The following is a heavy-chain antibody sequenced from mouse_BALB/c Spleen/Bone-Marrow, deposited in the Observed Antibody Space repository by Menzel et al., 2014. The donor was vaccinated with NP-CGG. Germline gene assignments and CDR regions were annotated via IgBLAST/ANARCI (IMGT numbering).Heavy chain of an antibody. D-gene: IGHD1-2*01. Sequence: EVKLQESGGGLVQPGGSLKLSCAASGFDFSGYWMTWVRQAPGKGLEWIGEINPDSSTINYTPSLKDKFIISRDNAKNALYLQMSKVRSEDTALYYCAGPGYYGYQDVWGAGTTVTVSS. J-gene: IGHJ1*01. CDR2: INPDSSTI. CDR1: GFDFSGYW. V-gene: IGHV4-1*02. CDR3: AGPGYYGYQDV.